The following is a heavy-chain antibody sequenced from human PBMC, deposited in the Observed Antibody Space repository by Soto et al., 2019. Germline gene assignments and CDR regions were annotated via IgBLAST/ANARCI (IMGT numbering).Heavy chain of an antibody. CDR2: ISGGGAGT. J-gene: IGHJ3*01. CDR1: GFTFGNYA. V-gene: IGHV3-23*01. Sequence: EVQLLESGGGLVQPGGSLRLSCAASGFTFGNYAMIWVRQAPGKGLEWVSTISGGGAGTYYADSVRGRFTISRENSRKTVYLQMNGLRAEDTAVYYCAKKGLGSLATYCSTGDCHYAFDLWGQGTMVTVSS. CDR3: AKKGLGSLATYCSTGDCHYAFDL. D-gene: IGHD2-15*01.